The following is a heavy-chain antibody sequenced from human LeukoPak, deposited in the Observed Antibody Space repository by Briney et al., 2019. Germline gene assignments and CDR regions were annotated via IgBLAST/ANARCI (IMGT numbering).Heavy chain of an antibody. V-gene: IGHV3-30*18. CDR1: GFTFNSYG. J-gene: IGHJ1*01. D-gene: IGHD4-17*01. CDR2: ISYDGSNK. Sequence: GGSLRLSCAASGFTFNSYGMHWVRQAPGKGLEWVAVISYDGSNKYYADSVKGRFTISRDNSKNTLYLQMNSLRAEDTAVYYCAKTHSYGAEYFQHWGQGTLVTVSS. CDR3: AKTHSYGAEYFQH.